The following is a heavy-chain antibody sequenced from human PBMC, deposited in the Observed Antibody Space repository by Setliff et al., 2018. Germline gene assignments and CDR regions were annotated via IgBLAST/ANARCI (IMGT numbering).Heavy chain of an antibody. V-gene: IGHV1-3*01. J-gene: IGHJ6*03. CDR2: INPSGENT. CDR3: VREGVDRRSSTDYRYYMDV. D-gene: IGHD6-6*01. CDR1: GYTFTNYA. Sequence: ASVKVSCKASGYTFTNYAMTWMRQAPGQGLEWMGLINPSGENTNYAQRFQGRLTIITDESTDTAFMQLSSLRSDDTAVYYCVREGVDRRSSTDYRYYMDVWGKGTTVTVSS.